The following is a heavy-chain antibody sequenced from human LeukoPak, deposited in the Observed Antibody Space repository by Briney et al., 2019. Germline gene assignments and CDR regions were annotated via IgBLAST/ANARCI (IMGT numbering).Heavy chain of an antibody. CDR1: GFTFTNYV. CDR3: ARGLAGGLDS. D-gene: IGHD3-9*01. V-gene: IGHV3-30*03. CDR2: ISYDVSNK. Sequence: GGSLRLSCAASGFTFTNYVMTWVRQAPGKGLEWVAVISYDVSNKYYADSVKGRFTISRDNSKSTLYLQMNSLRDVDTALYYCARGLAGGLDSWGQGTLVTVSS. J-gene: IGHJ4*02.